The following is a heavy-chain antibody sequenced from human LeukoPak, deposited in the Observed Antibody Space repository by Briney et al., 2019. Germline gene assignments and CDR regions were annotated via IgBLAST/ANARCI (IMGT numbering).Heavy chain of an antibody. CDR1: GYSFTSYW. CDR3: ARLQNYYGSGSYYKWMDY. J-gene: IGHJ4*02. D-gene: IGHD3-10*01. CDR2: IDPSDSYT. Sequence: GESLKISCKGSGYSFTSYWISWVRQMPGKGLEWMGRIDPSDSYTNYSPSFQGHATISADKSISTAYLQWSSLKASDTAMYYCARLQNYYGSGSYYKWMDYWGQGTLVTVSS. V-gene: IGHV5-10-1*01.